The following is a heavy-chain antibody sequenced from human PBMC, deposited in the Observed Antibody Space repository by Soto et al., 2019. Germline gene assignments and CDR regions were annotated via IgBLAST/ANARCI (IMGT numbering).Heavy chain of an antibody. D-gene: IGHD6-13*01. CDR3: ARRRPDSSSWSFDY. CDR2: INSDGNSA. J-gene: IGHJ4*02. CDR1: GFTFSSYW. V-gene: IGHV3-74*01. Sequence: EVQLVESGGGLVQPGGSLRLSCAASGFTFSSYWMHWVRQAPGKGLVWVSRINSDGNSASYADSVKGRFTISRDNAENTLYLQMHNLRAEDTAVCYCARRRPDSSSWSFDYWGQGTLVTVSS.